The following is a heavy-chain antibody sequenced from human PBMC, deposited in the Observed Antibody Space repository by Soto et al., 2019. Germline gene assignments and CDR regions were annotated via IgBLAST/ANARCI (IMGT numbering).Heavy chain of an antibody. V-gene: IGHV3-21*06. CDR3: ARDPGDYVNY. CDR1: GFTFSNYN. Sequence: EVQLVESGGGLVKPGGSLRLSCAGSGFTFSNYNMNWVRQAPGKGLEWVSSITSSGSYIYYADSVKGRFTISRDNAKNSLYLQMNSLRAEDTAVYYCARDPGDYVNYWGQGTLVTVSS. D-gene: IGHD4-17*01. CDR2: ITSSGSYI. J-gene: IGHJ4*02.